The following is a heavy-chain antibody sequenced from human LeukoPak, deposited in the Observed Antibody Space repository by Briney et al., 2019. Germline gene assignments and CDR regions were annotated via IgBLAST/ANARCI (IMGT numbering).Heavy chain of an antibody. CDR3: ARHPPLYYDFWSGYPSPAYYGMDV. D-gene: IGHD3-3*01. J-gene: IGHJ6*02. V-gene: IGHV1-69*13. Sequence: ASVKVSCKASGGTFSSYAISWVRQAPGQGLEWMGGIIPIFGTANYAQKFQGRVTITADESTSTAYMELSSLRSEDTAVYYCARHPPLYYDFWSGYPSPAYYGMDVWGQGTTVTVSS. CDR2: IIPIFGTA. CDR1: GGTFSSYA.